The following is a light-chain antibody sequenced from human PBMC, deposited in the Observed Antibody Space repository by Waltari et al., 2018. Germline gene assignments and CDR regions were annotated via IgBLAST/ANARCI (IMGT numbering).Light chain of an antibody. V-gene: IGKV3-11*01. CDR2: DSS. Sequence: EIVLTQSPATLSLTPGERATLSCRANQSVGNFLAWYQLKPGQPPRLLIYDSSSRATGIPPRFSGSGSGTDFTLTISSLEPEDFAVYYCQHRSKCPPLTFGGGTKVEIK. J-gene: IGKJ4*01. CDR3: QHRSKCPPLT. CDR1: QSVGNF.